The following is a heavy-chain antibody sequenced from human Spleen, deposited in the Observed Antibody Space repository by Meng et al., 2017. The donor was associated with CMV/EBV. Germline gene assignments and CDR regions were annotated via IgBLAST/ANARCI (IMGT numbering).Heavy chain of an antibody. CDR1: GYTFNSYG. J-gene: IGHJ4*02. CDR3: ARGLADFDY. D-gene: IGHD3-16*01. V-gene: IGHV3-23*01. CDR2: ITGSGGTK. Sequence: SCKASGYTFNSYGISWVRQAPGKGLEWVSAITGSGGTKYYVDSAKGRFTISRDNSKNTLYLQMNSLRVEDTAVYYCARGLADFDYWGQGTLVTVSS.